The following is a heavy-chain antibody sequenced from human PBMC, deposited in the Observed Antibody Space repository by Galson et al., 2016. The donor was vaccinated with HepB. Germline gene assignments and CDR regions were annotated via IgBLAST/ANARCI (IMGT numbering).Heavy chain of an antibody. CDR3: ARIYWISARCCGYFGMDV. CDR1: GGSVNSYY. D-gene: IGHD2-2*01. Sequence: SETLSLTCTVSGGSVNSYYWGWIRQPPGEGLEWIGNIYNSGSTYYNPSLKSRVTTSVDTSKNQFSLKLTSVTAADTAVYYCARIYWISARCCGYFGMDVWGQGTTVTFSS. V-gene: IGHV4-39*01. CDR2: IYNSGST. J-gene: IGHJ6*02.